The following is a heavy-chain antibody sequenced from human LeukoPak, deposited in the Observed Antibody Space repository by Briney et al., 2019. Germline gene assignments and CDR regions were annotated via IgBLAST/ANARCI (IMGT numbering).Heavy chain of an antibody. CDR2: IYHSGST. Sequence: PSETLSLTCAVSGGSISSGGYSWSWIRQPPGKGLVWIGYIYHSGSTYYNPSLKSRVTISVDRSKNQFSLKLSSVTAADTAVYYCARYTVVSPGFDYWGQGTLVTVSS. D-gene: IGHD4-23*01. CDR1: GGSISSGGYS. V-gene: IGHV4-30-2*01. J-gene: IGHJ4*02. CDR3: ARYTVVSPGFDY.